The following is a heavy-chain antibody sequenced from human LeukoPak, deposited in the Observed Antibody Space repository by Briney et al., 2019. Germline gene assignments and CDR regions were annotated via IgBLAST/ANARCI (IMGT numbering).Heavy chain of an antibody. CDR1: GFTFDDYA. D-gene: IGHD6-13*01. J-gene: IGHJ3*02. CDR3: ARDPGYSGFSGAFDI. CDR2: ISWNSGSI. V-gene: IGHV3-9*01. Sequence: GGSLRLSCAASGFTFDDYAMHWVRQAPGKGLEWVSGISWNSGSIGYADSVKGRFTISRDNAKNSLYLQMNSLRAEDTAVYYCARDPGYSGFSGAFDIWGQGTMVTVSS.